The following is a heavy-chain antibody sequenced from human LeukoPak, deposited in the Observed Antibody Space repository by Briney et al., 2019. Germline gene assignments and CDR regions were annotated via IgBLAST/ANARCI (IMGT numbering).Heavy chain of an antibody. CDR3: AKVSRYFDWLPDHYYFDY. CDR2: ISGSGGST. J-gene: IGHJ4*02. Sequence: TGGSLRLSCAASGFTFSSYGMSWVRQAPGKGLEWVSAISGSGGSTYYADSVKGRFTISRDNSKNTLYLQMNSLRAEDTAVYYCAKVSRYFDWLPDHYYFDYWGQGTLVTVSS. CDR1: GFTFSSYG. D-gene: IGHD3-9*01. V-gene: IGHV3-23*01.